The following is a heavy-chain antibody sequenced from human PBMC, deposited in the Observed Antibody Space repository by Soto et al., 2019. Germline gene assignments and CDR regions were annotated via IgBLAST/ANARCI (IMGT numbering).Heavy chain of an antibody. CDR2: IRSKAYGGTT. CDR3: TTNYYDSSGYDNWFDP. J-gene: IGHJ5*02. V-gene: IGHV3-49*03. D-gene: IGHD3-22*01. CDR1: GFTFGDYA. Sequence: GGSLRLSCTASGFTFGDYAMSWFRQAPGKGLEWVGFIRSKAYGGTTEYVASVKGRFTISRDDSKSIAYLQMNSLKTEDTAVYYCTTNYYDSSGYDNWFDPWGQGT.